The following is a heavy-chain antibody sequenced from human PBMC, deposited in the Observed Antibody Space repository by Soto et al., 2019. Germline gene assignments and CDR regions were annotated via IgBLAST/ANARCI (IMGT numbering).Heavy chain of an antibody. CDR2: IYYSGST. J-gene: IGHJ4*02. Sequence: QLQLQESGPGLVKPSETLSLTCTVSGGSISSSSYYWGWIRQPPGKGLEWIGSIYYSGSTYYNPSLKSRVTISVDTSKNQFSLKLSSVTAADTALYYCARQGGVLWFGELADYWGQGTLVTVSS. D-gene: IGHD3-10*01. CDR1: GGSISSSSYY. CDR3: ARQGGVLWFGELADY. V-gene: IGHV4-39*01.